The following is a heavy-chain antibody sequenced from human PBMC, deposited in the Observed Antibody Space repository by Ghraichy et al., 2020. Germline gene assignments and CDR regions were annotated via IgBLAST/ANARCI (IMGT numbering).Heavy chain of an antibody. CDR3: ASLGARDAFDI. CDR1: GGSISSYY. Sequence: SETLSLTCTVSGGSISSYYWSWIRQPPGKGLEWIGYIYYSESTNYNPSLKSRVTISVDTSKNQFSLKLSSVTAADTAMYYCASLGARDAFDIWGQGTMVTVSS. J-gene: IGHJ3*02. D-gene: IGHD3-16*01. CDR2: IYYSEST. V-gene: IGHV4-59*01.